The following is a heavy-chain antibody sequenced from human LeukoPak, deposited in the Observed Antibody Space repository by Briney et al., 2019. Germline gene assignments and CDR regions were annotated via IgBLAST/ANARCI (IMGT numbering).Heavy chain of an antibody. Sequence: ASVKVSCKASGYTFRRYNISWVRQAPGQGLEWMGWISADNGNTNYAQKLQGRVTMTTDTSTSTAYMELRSLRSDDTAVYYCARHSYGSVYFDYWGQGTLVTVSS. D-gene: IGHD5-18*01. CDR2: ISADNGNT. J-gene: IGHJ4*02. CDR1: GYTFRRYN. V-gene: IGHV1-18*01. CDR3: ARHSYGSVYFDY.